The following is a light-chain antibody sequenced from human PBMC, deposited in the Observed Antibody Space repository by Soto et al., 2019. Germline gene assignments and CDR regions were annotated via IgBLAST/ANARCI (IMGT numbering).Light chain of an antibody. CDR2: AAS. J-gene: IGKJ3*01. CDR3: QHCNNWSPIFT. Sequence: EIVMTQSPATLSVSPGERATLSCRASQSVSSSLAWYQQKPGQTPRLLLYAASTRASGIPARFSGSGSGTEFTLTINTLQSEDFAVYYCQHCNNWSPIFTFGTGTKVDIK. V-gene: IGKV3D-15*01. CDR1: QSVSSS.